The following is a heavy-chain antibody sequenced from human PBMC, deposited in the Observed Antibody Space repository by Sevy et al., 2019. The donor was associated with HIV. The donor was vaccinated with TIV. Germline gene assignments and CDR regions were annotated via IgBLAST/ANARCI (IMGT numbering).Heavy chain of an antibody. V-gene: IGHV3-21*01. CDR1: GFTFSSYS. J-gene: IGHJ4*02. Sequence: GGSLRLSCAASGFTFSSYSMNWVRQAPGKGLEWVSSISSSSSYIYYADSVKGRFTISRDNAKNSLYLQMNSLRAEDTAVYYCARVARGGSYLKPRWYFDYWGQGTLVTVSS. CDR3: ARVARGGSYLKPRWYFDY. D-gene: IGHD1-26*01. CDR2: ISSSSSYI.